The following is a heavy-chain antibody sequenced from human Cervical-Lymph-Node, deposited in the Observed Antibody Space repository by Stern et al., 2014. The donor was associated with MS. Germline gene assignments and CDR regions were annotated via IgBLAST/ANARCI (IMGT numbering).Heavy chain of an antibody. CDR3: ARGDGYNLS. CDR2: ISSRSSPI. CDR1: GFSFSSFG. Sequence: EVQLVESGGGLVQPGGSLRLSCAASGFSFSSFGMNWVRQAPGKGLEWVSYISSRSSPIYYADSVKGRFTISRDNAKSSLYLQMSSLRDEDTAVYYCARGDGYNLSWGQGTLVTVSS. J-gene: IGHJ5*02. D-gene: IGHD5-24*01. V-gene: IGHV3-48*02.